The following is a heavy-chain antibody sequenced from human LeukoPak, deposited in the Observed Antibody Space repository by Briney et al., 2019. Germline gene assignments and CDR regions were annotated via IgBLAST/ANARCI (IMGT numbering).Heavy chain of an antibody. Sequence: SGTLSLTCTVSGDSINSLDLWSWVRQPPGKGLEWIGSIYDSGGTYYNPSLKSRVTISVDTSKNQFSLKLNSVTAADTAVYYCARHYGPWGQGTLVTVSS. D-gene: IGHD3-10*01. V-gene: IGHV4-39*01. CDR2: IYDSGGT. CDR3: ARHYGP. CDR1: GDSINSLDL. J-gene: IGHJ5*02.